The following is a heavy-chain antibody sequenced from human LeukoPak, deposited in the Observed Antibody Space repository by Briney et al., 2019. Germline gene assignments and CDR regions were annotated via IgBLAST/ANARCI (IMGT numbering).Heavy chain of an antibody. CDR1: GGSISSYY. V-gene: IGHV4-59*01. Sequence: PSETLSLTCTVSGGSISSYYWSWLRQPPGKGLEWIGYIYYSGSTNYNPSLKSRVTISVDTSKNQFSLKLSSVTAADTAVYYCARVGSGDYYDSSGYYYFDYWGQGTLVTVSS. D-gene: IGHD3-22*01. CDR3: ARVGSGDYYDSSGYYYFDY. J-gene: IGHJ4*02. CDR2: IYYSGST.